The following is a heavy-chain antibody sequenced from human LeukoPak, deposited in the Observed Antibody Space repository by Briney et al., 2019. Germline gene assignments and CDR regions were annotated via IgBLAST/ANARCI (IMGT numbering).Heavy chain of an antibody. CDR2: ISAYNGNT. CDR1: GYTFTSYG. V-gene: IGHV1-18*01. CDR3: ARERLNYDTLLDAFDI. Sequence: ASVKVSCKASGYTFTSYGISWVRQAPGQGLEWMGWISAYNGNTNYAQKLQGRVTMTTDTSTSTAYMELRSLRSDDTAVYYCARERLNYDTLLDAFDIWGQGTMVTVSS. D-gene: IGHD3-9*01. J-gene: IGHJ3*02.